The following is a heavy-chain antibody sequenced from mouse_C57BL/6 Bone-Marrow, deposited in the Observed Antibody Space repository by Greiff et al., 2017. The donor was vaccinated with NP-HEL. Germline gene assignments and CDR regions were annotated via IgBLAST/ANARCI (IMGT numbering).Heavy chain of an antibody. Sequence: QVQLQQSGAELVRPGSSVKLSCKASGYTFTSYWMHWVKQRPIQGLEWIGNIDPSDSETHYNQKFKDKATLTVDKSSSTAYMQLSSLTSEDSAVDYCAIYGNYLYYAMDYWGHGTSVTVSS. D-gene: IGHD2-1*01. V-gene: IGHV1-52*01. CDR2: IDPSDSET. CDR3: AIYGNYLYYAMDY. CDR1: GYTFTSYW. J-gene: IGHJ4*01.